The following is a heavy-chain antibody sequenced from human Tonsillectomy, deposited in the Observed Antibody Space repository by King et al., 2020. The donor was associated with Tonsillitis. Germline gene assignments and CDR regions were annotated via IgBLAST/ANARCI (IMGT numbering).Heavy chain of an antibody. D-gene: IGHD2-15*01. CDR2: INSDGRST. V-gene: IGHV3-74*01. CDR1: GFTFSSYW. CDR3: ARAPVVVVAATREFDY. Sequence: VQLVESGGGLVQPGGSLRLSCAASGFTFSSYWMHWVRQAPGKGLVWVSRINSDGRSTSYADSVKGRFTISRDNAKNTLYLQMNSLRAEDTAVYYCARAPVVVVAATREFDYWGQGTLVTVSS. J-gene: IGHJ4*02.